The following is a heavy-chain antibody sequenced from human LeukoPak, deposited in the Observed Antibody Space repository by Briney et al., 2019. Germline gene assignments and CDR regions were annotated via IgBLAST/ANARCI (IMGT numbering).Heavy chain of an antibody. CDR3: ARDQGCSGGSCYSEFDY. V-gene: IGHV4-34*01. CDR2: INHSGST. J-gene: IGHJ4*02. CDR1: GGSFSGYY. D-gene: IGHD2-15*01. Sequence: SETLSLTCAVYGGSFSGYYWSWIRQPPGKGLEWIGEINHSGSTNYNPYLKSRVTMSVDASKNQFSLTLSSVIAAGTAVYYWARDQGCSGGSCYSEFDYWGQGTLVTVSS.